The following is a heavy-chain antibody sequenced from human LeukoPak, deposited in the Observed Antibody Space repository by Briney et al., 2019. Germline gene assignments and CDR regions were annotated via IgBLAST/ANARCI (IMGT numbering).Heavy chain of an antibody. V-gene: IGHV1-69*13. Sequence: PVKVSCKASGYAFTSYYMHWVRQAPGQGLEWMGGIIPIFGTANYAQKFQGRVTITADESTSTAYMELSSLRSEDTAAYYCARAYSSSWYRENYYYYYGMDVWGQGTTVTVSS. CDR1: GYAFTSYY. CDR2: IIPIFGTA. CDR3: ARAYSSSWYRENYYYYYGMDV. D-gene: IGHD6-13*01. J-gene: IGHJ6*02.